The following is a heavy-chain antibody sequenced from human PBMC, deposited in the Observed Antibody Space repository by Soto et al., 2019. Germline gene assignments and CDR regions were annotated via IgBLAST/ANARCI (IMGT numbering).Heavy chain of an antibody. J-gene: IGHJ6*03. CDR1: GFTFSNAW. V-gene: IGHV3-23*01. D-gene: IGHD2-15*01. CDR3: AKHPFCSGGSCYSDFYYYYYYMDV. CDR2: ISGSGGST. Sequence: GGSLRLSCAAPGFTFSNAWINWVRQTPGKGLEWVSAISGSGGSTYYADSVKGRFTISRDNSKNTLYLQMNSLRAEDTAVYYCAKHPFCSGGSCYSDFYYYYYYMDVWGKGTTVTVSS.